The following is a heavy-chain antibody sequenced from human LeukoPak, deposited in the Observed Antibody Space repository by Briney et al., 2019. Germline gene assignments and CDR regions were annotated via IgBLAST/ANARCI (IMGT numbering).Heavy chain of an antibody. CDR2: ISGSGGST. CDR3: AKDPFPNVGTAMGH. V-gene: IGHV3-23*01. CDR1: GFTFSSYA. J-gene: IGHJ4*02. Sequence: GGSLRLSCAASGFTFSSYAMSWVRQAPGKGLEWVSAISGSGGSTYYADSVKGRFTISRDNSKNTLYLQMNSLRAEDTAVYYCAKDPFPNVGTAMGHWGQGTLVTVSS. D-gene: IGHD5-18*01.